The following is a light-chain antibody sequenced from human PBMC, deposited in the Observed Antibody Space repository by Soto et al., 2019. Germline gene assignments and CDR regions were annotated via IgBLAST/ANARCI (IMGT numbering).Light chain of an antibody. CDR3: QQYNGYANT. CDR1: QSISTC. CDR2: KAS. Sequence: DIEMTQSPSTLSSSAGDRVTITCRASQSISTCLAWYQQKPGKAPKLLIYKASSLGNGVPSRFSGSGSGTVITLTIYSLPPDYFASYYNQQYNGYANTFGQGTKLEIK. V-gene: IGKV1-5*03. J-gene: IGKJ2*01.